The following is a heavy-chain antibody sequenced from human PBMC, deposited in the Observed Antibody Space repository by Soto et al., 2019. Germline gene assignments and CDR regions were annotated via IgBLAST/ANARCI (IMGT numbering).Heavy chain of an antibody. J-gene: IGHJ6*02. Sequence: QLQLQESGPGLVKPSETLSLTCTVSGGSISSSSYYWGWIRQPPGKGLEWIGSIYYSGSTYYNPSLKSRVTISVDTSKNQFSLKLSSVTAADTAVYYCASPGGDYGDDGMDVWGQGTTVTVSS. CDR3: ASPGGDYGDDGMDV. D-gene: IGHD4-17*01. V-gene: IGHV4-39*01. CDR1: GGSISSSSYY. CDR2: IYYSGST.